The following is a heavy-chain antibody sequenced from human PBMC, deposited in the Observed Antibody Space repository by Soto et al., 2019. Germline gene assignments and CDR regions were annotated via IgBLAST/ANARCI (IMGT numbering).Heavy chain of an antibody. J-gene: IGHJ4*02. V-gene: IGHV1-2*04. CDR2: INPNSGGT. CDR3: ARATYYYDSSGYYSFDFDY. D-gene: IGHD3-22*01. CDR1: GYTFTGYY. Sequence: RASVKVSCKASGYTFTGYYMHWVRQVPGQGLEWMGWINPNSGGTNYAQKFQGWVTMTRDTSISTAYMELSRLRSDDTAVYYCARATYYYDSSGYYSFDFDYWGQGTLVTVSS.